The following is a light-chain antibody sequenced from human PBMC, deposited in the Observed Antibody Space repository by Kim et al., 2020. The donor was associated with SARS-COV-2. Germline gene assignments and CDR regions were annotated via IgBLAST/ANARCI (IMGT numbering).Light chain of an antibody. J-gene: IGLJ1*01. Sequence: GQSITIPCTGTSGDFGYYNYVSWYQQHPGKAPKLIIFDVRDRPSGVSYRFSGSKSGNTASLSISGLQAEDEADYYCSSYTETATVVFGSGTKVTVL. V-gene: IGLV2-14*03. CDR2: DVR. CDR3: SSYTETATVV. CDR1: SGDFGYYNY.